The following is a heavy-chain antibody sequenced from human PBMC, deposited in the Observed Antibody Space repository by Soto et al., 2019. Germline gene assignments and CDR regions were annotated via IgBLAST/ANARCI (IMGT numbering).Heavy chain of an antibody. D-gene: IGHD4-17*01. J-gene: IGHJ4*02. CDR3: ARDRTTVTTPYFDY. V-gene: IGHV3-33*01. CDR2: IWYDGSNK. Sequence: WGSLILSCSASGFTFISYGMHWVRQAPGKGLEWVAVIWYDGSNKYYADSVKGRFTISRDNSKNTLYLQMNSLRAEDTAVYYCARDRTTVTTPYFDYWGQGNLVTVSS. CDR1: GFTFISYG.